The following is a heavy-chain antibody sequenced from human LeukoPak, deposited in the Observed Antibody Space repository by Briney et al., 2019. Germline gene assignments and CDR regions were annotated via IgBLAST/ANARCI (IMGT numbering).Heavy chain of an antibody. CDR1: GDSMRINDYY. CDR3: ARDPGIAVAGTLADYGMDV. D-gene: IGHD6-19*01. CDR2: TFYTGTA. J-gene: IGHJ6*02. Sequence: PSETLSLTCTVSGDSMRINDYYWGWIRQPPGEGLEWIGSTFYTGTAHYTPSLRSRATISVDTSKNQFSLKLSSVTAADTAVYYCARDPGIAVAGTLADYGMDVWGQGTTVTVSS. V-gene: IGHV4-39*07.